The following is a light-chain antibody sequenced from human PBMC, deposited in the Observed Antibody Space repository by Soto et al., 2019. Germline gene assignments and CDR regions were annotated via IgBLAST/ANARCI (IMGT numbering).Light chain of an antibody. J-gene: IGLJ3*02. V-gene: IGLV1-40*01. CDR3: SSYAASNNFYFV. Sequence: QSVLTQPPSVSGAPGQRVTISCTGSSSNLGAGYDVHWYQQLPGTAPKLLIYRNNNRPSGVPDRFSGSKSGNTASLTVSGLQAEDEADYYCSSYAASNNFYFVFGGGTKVTVL. CDR2: RNN. CDR1: SSNLGAGYD.